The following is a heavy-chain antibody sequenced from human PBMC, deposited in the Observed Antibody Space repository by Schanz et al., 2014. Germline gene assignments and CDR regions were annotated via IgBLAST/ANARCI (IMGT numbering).Heavy chain of an antibody. V-gene: IGHV3-74*01. D-gene: IGHD3-16*01. J-gene: IGHJ5*02. CDR2: IDTAGSYT. CDR3: VRWGAS. Sequence: EVQLFSSFLGLVQPGGSLRLSCAASGFTYSSYWMHWVRQAPGKGLVWVSTIDTAGSYTSYVDSVKGRFTISRDNAKNTLYLQMSRLRVEDTAVYYCVRWGASWGQGTLVTVSS. CDR1: GFTYSSYW.